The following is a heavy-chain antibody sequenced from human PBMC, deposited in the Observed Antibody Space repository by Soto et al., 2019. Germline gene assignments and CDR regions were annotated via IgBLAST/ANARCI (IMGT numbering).Heavy chain of an antibody. CDR2: IIPIFGTA. CDR3: AIDGGYCSSTSSRYCDAFDI. D-gene: IGHD2-2*01. Sequence: SVKVSGKASGGTFSSYAISWVRQAPGQGLEWMGGIIPIFGTANYAQKFQGRVTITADESTSTAYRELSSLKSEDAAVYYCAIDGGYCSSTSSRYCDAFDIWGQGTMVTVSS. CDR1: GGTFSSYA. J-gene: IGHJ3*02. V-gene: IGHV1-69*13.